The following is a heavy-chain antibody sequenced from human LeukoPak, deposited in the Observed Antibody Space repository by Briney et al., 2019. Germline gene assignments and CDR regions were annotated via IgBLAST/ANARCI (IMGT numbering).Heavy chain of an antibody. D-gene: IGHD3-22*01. J-gene: IGHJ4*02. V-gene: IGHV3-23*01. CDR2: ISGSGDDT. Sequence: GGSLRLSCAASGFTFSTYAMGWVCQAPGKGLEWVSTISGSGDDTYYADSVKGRFTISRDNSKNTLYLQMNSLRADDTAVYYCAARPPIVVRGPFDYWGQGTLVTVSS. CDR3: AARPPIVVRGPFDY. CDR1: GFTFSTYA.